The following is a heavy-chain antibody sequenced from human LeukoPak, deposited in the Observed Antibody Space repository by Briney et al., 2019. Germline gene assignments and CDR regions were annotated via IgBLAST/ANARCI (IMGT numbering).Heavy chain of an antibody. J-gene: IGHJ6*03. V-gene: IGHV4-39*07. D-gene: IGHD3-10*01. Sequence: SETLSLTCTVSGGSISSSSYYWGWIRQPPGKGLEWIGSIYYSGSTYYNPSLKSRVTISVDTSKNQFSLKLSSVTAADTAVYYCARDGSDGSGSYIGMGMDVWGKGTTVTVSS. CDR3: ARDGSDGSGSYIGMGMDV. CDR2: IYYSGST. CDR1: GGSISSSSYY.